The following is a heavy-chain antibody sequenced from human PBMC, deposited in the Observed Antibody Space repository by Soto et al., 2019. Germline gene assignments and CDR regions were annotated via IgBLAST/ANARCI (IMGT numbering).Heavy chain of an antibody. D-gene: IGHD3-22*01. CDR2: IKSNTEGATT. Sequence: PGGSLRLSCAASGFTFSNAWMSWVRQAPGKGLEWVGRIKSNTEGATTDYAAPVKGRFTISRDDSKNTLYMQLNSLKTEDTALYYCTTAQHHFFDGGGYYTNDYWGHGTLVTVYS. CDR3: TTAQHHFFDGGGYYTNDY. J-gene: IGHJ4*01. CDR1: GFTFSNAW. V-gene: IGHV3-15*01.